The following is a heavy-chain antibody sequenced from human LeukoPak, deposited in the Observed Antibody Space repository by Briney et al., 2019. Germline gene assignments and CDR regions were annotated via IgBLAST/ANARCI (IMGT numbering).Heavy chain of an antibody. CDR2: ISAYNGNT. CDR3: ARDFFQAGYCTNGVCYRALDY. Sequence: ASVKVSCKASGYTFTSYGISWVRQAPGQGLEWMGWISAYNGNTNYAQKLQGRVTMTTDTSTSTAYMELRSLRSDDTAVYYCARDFFQAGYCTNGVCYRALDYWGQGTLVTVSS. V-gene: IGHV1-18*01. J-gene: IGHJ4*02. D-gene: IGHD2-8*01. CDR1: GYTFTSYG.